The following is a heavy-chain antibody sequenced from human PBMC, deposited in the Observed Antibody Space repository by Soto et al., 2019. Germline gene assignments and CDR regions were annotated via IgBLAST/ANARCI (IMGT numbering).Heavy chain of an antibody. V-gene: IGHV3-11*06. J-gene: IGHJ3*02. Sequence: GGSLRLSCAASGFTFSDYYMSWIRQAPGMGLEWVSNISSSSSYTNYADSVKGRFTISRDNAKNSLYLQMNSLRAEDTAVYYCARDSYYDSSGYFPSGLRENAFDIWGQGTMVTVSS. CDR1: GFTFSDYY. D-gene: IGHD3-22*01. CDR3: ARDSYYDSSGYFPSGLRENAFDI. CDR2: ISSSSSYT.